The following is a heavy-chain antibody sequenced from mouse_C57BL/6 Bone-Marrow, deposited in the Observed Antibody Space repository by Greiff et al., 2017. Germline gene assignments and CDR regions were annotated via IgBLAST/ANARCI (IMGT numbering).Heavy chain of an antibody. V-gene: IGHV1-52*01. CDR2: IDPSASYT. CDR3: ARAERGSSYRYWYFDV. J-gene: IGHJ1*03. Sequence: QVQLQQPGAELVRPGSSVKLSCKASGYTFTSYWMHWVKQRPIQGLEWIGNIDPSASYTHSNQKFKDKATLTVDKSSSTAYMQLSSLTSEDSAVYYCARAERGSSYRYWYFDVWGTGTTVTVSS. CDR1: GYTFTSYW. D-gene: IGHD1-1*01.